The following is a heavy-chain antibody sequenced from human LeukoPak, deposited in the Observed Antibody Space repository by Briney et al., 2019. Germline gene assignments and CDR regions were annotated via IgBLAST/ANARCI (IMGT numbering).Heavy chain of an antibody. CDR1: GYTFTSYA. J-gene: IGHJ6*02. CDR2: INTNTGNP. Sequence: EASVKVSCKASGYTFTSYAMNWVRQAPGQGLEWMGWINTNTGNPTYAQGFTGRFVFSLDTSVSTAYLQISSLKAEDTAVYYCARDNIGGYDDYYGMDVWGQGTTVTVSS. D-gene: IGHD4-23*01. V-gene: IGHV7-4-1*02. CDR3: ARDNIGGYDDYYGMDV.